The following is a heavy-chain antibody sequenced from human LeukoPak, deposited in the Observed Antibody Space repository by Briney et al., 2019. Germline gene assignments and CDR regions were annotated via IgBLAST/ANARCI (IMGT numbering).Heavy chain of an antibody. J-gene: IGHJ6*03. Sequence: SETLSLTCTVSGYSISSGYYWGWIRQPPGKGLEWIGSIYHSGSTYYNPSLKSRVTISVDTSKNQFSLKLSSVTAADTAVYYCARDDPYGHYYIDVWGKGTTVTVSS. D-gene: IGHD4-17*01. V-gene: IGHV4-38-2*02. CDR3: ARDDPYGHYYIDV. CDR1: GYSISSGYY. CDR2: IYHSGST.